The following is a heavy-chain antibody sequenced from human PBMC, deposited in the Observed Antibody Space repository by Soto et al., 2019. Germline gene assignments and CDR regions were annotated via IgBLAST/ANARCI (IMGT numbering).Heavy chain of an antibody. CDR2: ISDPGTST. CDR1: GFTFGNYA. V-gene: IGHV3-23*01. CDR3: AKSLVTPSDAFDL. Sequence: VGSLRLSCAASGFTFGNYAMNWVRQAPGKGLEWISSISDPGTSTYYANSVKGRFSMSRDNSKNTLFLQMNRLRADDTAVYFCAKSLVTPSDAFDLWGRGTLVTVSS. J-gene: IGHJ3*01. D-gene: IGHD2-21*02.